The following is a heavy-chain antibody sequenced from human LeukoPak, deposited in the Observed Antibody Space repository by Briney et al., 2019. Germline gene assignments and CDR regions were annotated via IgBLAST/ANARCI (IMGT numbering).Heavy chain of an antibody. CDR2: IYYSGST. V-gene: IGHV4-59*02. CDR1: GGSVSSYY. D-gene: IGHD3-10*01. J-gene: IGHJ4*02. CDR3: ARGDYYGSGIDY. Sequence: SETLSLTCTVSGGSVSSYYGSWIRQPPGKGLEWIGYIYYSGSTNYNPSLKSRVTITVDMSKNQFSLRLTSVTAADTAVYYCARGDYYGSGIDYWGQGTLVTVAS.